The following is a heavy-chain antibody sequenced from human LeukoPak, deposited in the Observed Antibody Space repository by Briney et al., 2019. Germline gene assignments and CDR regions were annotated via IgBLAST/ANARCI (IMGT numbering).Heavy chain of an antibody. CDR1: GFTFSSYW. Sequence: PGGSLRLSCAASGFTFSSYWMHWVRQAPGKGLVWVSRINSDGSTTTYADSVKGRFTISRDNAKNTVYLQMNTLRAEDTAVYYCARSLYTGSRFDSWGQGTLVTVSS. CDR3: ARSLYTGSRFDS. V-gene: IGHV3-74*01. J-gene: IGHJ4*02. CDR2: INSDGSTT. D-gene: IGHD1-26*01.